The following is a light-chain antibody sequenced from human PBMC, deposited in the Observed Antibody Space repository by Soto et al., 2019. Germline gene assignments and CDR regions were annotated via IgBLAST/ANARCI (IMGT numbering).Light chain of an antibody. J-gene: IGKJ1*01. CDR1: QTVYNGY. Sequence: EIVLTQSPGTLSLSPGERATLSCRASQTVYNGYLAWYQQKPGQAPRLLIYGASSRATGIPDRFSGSESGTGFTLTISSLEPEDFAVYYCQQYVSSPRTFSQGTKVDIK. CDR3: QQYVSSPRT. CDR2: GAS. V-gene: IGKV3-20*01.